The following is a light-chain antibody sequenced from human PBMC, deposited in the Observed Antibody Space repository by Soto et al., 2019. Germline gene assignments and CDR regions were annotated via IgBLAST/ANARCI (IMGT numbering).Light chain of an antibody. CDR2: DTS. V-gene: IGLV7-46*01. CDR1: TGAVTSGPY. CDR3: LLSYRGARVV. J-gene: IGLJ2*01. Sequence: QAVVTQEPSLTVSPGGTVTLTCGSSTGAVTSGPYPYWFQQKPGHAPRTLIYDTSNKHSWTPARFSGSLLGGKAALTLSGAQREDEAEDYCLLSYRGARVVFGGGTKLTVL.